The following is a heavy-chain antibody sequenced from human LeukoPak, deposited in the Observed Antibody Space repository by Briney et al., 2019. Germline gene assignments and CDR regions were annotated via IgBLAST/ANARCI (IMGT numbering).Heavy chain of an antibody. CDR2: MDYSGST. Sequence: SETLSLTCTVSGGSISDYYWTWIRQSPGTGLEWIGYMDYSGSTAYNPSLKSRVTISVDTSKNQFSLKLSSVTAADTAVYYCARGTLSGGSGSYFYWFDPWGQGTLVTVSS. D-gene: IGHD3-10*01. CDR3: ARGTLSGGSGSYFYWFDP. V-gene: IGHV4-59*01. CDR1: GGSISDYY. J-gene: IGHJ5*02.